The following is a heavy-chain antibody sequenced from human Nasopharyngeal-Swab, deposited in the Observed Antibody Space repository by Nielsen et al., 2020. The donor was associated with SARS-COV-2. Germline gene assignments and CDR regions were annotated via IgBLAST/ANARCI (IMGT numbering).Heavy chain of an antibody. CDR3: ARDCSGGSCYSVVDDAFDI. CDR2: ISSSSSYI. V-gene: IGHV3-21*01. Sequence: WIRQPPGKGLEWVSSISSSSSYIYYADSVKGRFTISRDNAKNSLYLQMNSLRAEDTAVYYCARDCSGGSCYSVVDDAFDIRGQGTMVTVSS. J-gene: IGHJ3*02. D-gene: IGHD2-15*01.